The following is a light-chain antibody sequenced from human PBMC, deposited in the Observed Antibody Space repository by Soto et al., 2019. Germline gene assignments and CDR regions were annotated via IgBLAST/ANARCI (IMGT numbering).Light chain of an antibody. J-gene: IGLJ1*01. CDR3: QSYDSSLSGFYV. CDR2: GNN. CDR1: SSNIGANYD. V-gene: IGLV1-40*01. Sequence: QAVVTQPPSVSGAPGQRVTISCTGSSSNIGANYDVHWYQQLPGTAPKLLIYGNNNRPSGVPDRFSASKSGTSASLAITGLQAEDEADYYCQSYDSSLSGFYVFGPGTKLTVL.